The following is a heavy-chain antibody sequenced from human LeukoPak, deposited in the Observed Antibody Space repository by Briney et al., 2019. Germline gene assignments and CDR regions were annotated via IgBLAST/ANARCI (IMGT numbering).Heavy chain of an antibody. Sequence: SETLSLTCTVSGGSISSSSYYWSWIRQPPGKGLEWIGEINHSGSTNYNPSLKSRVTISVDTSKNQFSLKLSSVTAADTAVYYCARARPRGTIFGVVIPDPFSYYYYYMDVWGKGTTVTVSS. J-gene: IGHJ6*03. CDR3: ARARPRGTIFGVVIPDPFSYYYYYMDV. D-gene: IGHD3-3*01. CDR2: INHSGST. CDR1: GGSISSSSYY. V-gene: IGHV4-39*07.